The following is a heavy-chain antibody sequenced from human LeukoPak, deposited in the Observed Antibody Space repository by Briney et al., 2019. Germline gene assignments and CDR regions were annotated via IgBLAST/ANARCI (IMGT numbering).Heavy chain of an antibody. CDR2: ISPSGGST. CDR1: GYTFTGYY. Sequence: ASVKVSCKASGYTFTGYYMHWVRQAPGQGLEWMGIISPSGGSTSYAQKFQGRVTMTRDTSTSTVYMELSSLRSEDTAVYYCARLSRHYYDSSGYYSYWGQGTLVTVSS. D-gene: IGHD3-22*01. CDR3: ARLSRHYYDSSGYYSY. J-gene: IGHJ4*02. V-gene: IGHV1-46*01.